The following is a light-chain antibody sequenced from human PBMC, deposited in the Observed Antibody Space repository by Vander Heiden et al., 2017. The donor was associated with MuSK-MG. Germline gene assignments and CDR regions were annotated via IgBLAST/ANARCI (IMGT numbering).Light chain of an antibody. J-gene: IGKJ1*01. V-gene: IGKV3-20*01. CDR2: DGS. CDR3: HQDGDSPRT. CDR1: QSLSSRY. Sequence: EIVLTQSPGTLSLSPGERATLSCRTSQSLSSRYLAWYQQKPGQAPRLLIYDGSSRTAATPDRFSGSGSGTDFTLSISRLEAEDFAVYYCHQDGDSPRTFGQGTKVEI.